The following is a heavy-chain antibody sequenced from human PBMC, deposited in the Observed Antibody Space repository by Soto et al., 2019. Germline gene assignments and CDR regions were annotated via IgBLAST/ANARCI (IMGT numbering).Heavy chain of an antibody. Sequence: LRLSCAASGFTFSTYEMHWVRQAPGKGLEWVSYISGSGSTIYYADSVKGRFTISRDNAKESLYLRMNSLRAEDTAVYYCARALTVTTDDYWGQGTLVTVSS. CDR3: ARALTVTTDDY. J-gene: IGHJ4*02. CDR2: ISGSGSTI. D-gene: IGHD4-17*01. CDR1: GFTFSTYE. V-gene: IGHV3-48*03.